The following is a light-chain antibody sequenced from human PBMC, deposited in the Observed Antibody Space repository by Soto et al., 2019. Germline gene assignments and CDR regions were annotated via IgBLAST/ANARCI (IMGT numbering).Light chain of an antibody. CDR3: QHRSN. V-gene: IGKV3-11*01. J-gene: IGKJ3*01. Sequence: EIVLTQSPATLSLSPGERATLSCRASQSVSSFLAWYQQKPAQAPRLLIYDASNRATGIPARFSGSGSETDFTLTISSLEPEDFAVYYCQHRSNFGPGTKVDIK. CDR2: DAS. CDR1: QSVSSF.